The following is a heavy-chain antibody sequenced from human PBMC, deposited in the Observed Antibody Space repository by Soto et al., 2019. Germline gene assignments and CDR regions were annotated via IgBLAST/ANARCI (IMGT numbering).Heavy chain of an antibody. D-gene: IGHD3-16*02. CDR2: FDPEDGET. V-gene: IGHV1-24*01. J-gene: IGHJ5*02. CDR1: GYTLTELS. CDR3: AGIMITFAGVIVPNWFDP. Sequence: ASVKVSCKVSGYTLTELSMHWVRQAPGKGLEWMGGFDPEDGETIYAQKFQGRVTMTEDTSTDTAYMELSSLRSEDTAVYYCAGIMITFAGVIVPNWFDPWGQGTLVTVSS.